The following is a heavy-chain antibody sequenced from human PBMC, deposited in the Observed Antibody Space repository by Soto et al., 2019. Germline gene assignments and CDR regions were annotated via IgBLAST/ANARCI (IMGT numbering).Heavy chain of an antibody. J-gene: IGHJ5*02. D-gene: IGHD6-25*01. CDR3: ARRSAAGP. V-gene: IGHV4-34*01. Sequence: QVQLQQWGAGLLKPSETLSLTCAVYGGSFSGYYWSWIRQPPGKGLEWIGEINHSGSTNNNPSLQSRVTISVEPSKDQLSLKLSSVTAADTAVYYCARRSAAGPWGQGTLVTVSS. CDR1: GGSFSGYY. CDR2: INHSGST.